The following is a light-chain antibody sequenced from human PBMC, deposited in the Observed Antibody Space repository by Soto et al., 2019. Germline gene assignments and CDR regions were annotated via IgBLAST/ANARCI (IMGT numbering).Light chain of an antibody. V-gene: IGLV1-40*01. CDR2: GNS. J-gene: IGLJ7*01. Sequence: QSVLTQPPSVSGAPGQKVTISCTGSDSDIGAGYDVHWYQQLPGTAPKLLIFGNSNRPSGVPDRFSGSQSGTSASLAITGLQAEDEADYYCQSYDDSREVFGGGTQLTVL. CDR3: QSYDDSREV. CDR1: DSDIGAGYD.